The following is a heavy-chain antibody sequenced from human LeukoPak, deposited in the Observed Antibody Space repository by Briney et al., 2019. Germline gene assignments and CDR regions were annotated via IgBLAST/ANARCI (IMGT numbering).Heavy chain of an antibody. CDR2: IYTIGVA. CDR1: GGPISRYF. Sequence: PSETLSFTCTSSGGPISRYFWSWIRHPAPKGLDWIGRIYTIGVANYNPSIKSQVTISVDTSKNQFSLKLSSVTAADTAVYYCARERKVAAADEAFDYWGKGTLVSVS. V-gene: IGHV4-4*07. D-gene: IGHD6-13*01. J-gene: IGHJ4*02. CDR3: ARERKVAAADEAFDY.